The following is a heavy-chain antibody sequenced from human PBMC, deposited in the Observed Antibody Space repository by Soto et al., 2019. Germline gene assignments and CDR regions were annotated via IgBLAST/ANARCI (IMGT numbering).Heavy chain of an antibody. V-gene: IGHV4-30-4*08. CDR1: GGSISSDDFY. CDR3: ARDQLEGNWFDP. Sequence: PSETLSLTCTVSGGSISSDDFYWSWIRQHPGKGLEWIGYIYYSGNTYYNPSLKSRVTILVDKSKNQFSLKLSSVTAADTAVYYCARDQLEGNWFDPWGQGTLVTVSS. CDR2: IYYSGNT. J-gene: IGHJ5*02. D-gene: IGHD1-1*01.